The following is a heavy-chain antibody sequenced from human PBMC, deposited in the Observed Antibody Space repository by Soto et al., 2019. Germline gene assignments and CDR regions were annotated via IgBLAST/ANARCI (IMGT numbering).Heavy chain of an antibody. Sequence: SETLSLTCGLSGSLPVGSLSTYFWTWIRQPPGKGLEWIGEINHSGSPNYSPSLRGRVTISLDTSKKQFSLNLSSVTAADTAVYCCARARFSQWSQDYYGLDVSGQGTMVTVSS. V-gene: IGHV4-34*01. CDR3: ARARFSQWSQDYYGLDV. D-gene: IGHD3-3*01. CDR2: INHSGSP. CDR1: GSLPVGSLSTYF. J-gene: IGHJ6*02.